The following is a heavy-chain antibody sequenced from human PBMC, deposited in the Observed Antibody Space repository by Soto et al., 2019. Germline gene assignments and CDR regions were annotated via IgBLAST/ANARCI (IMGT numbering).Heavy chain of an antibody. D-gene: IGHD2-2*01. J-gene: IGHJ6*02. Sequence: VGSLRLSCGASGFTFNSHGMHWVRQAPGKGLEWVAVISYEGSNNFYAESVKGRFTISRDNSKNTLYLQMNSLRREDTAVYYCARGAEYQLLSRDYFYGMDVWDQGTTVTVSS. CDR2: ISYEGSNN. CDR3: ARGAEYQLLSRDYFYGMDV. CDR1: GFTFNSHG. V-gene: IGHV3-30*03.